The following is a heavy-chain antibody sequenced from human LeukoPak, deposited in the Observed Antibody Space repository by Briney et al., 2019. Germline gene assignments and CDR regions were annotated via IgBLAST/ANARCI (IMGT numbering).Heavy chain of an antibody. V-gene: IGHV3-23*01. D-gene: IGHD2-2*01. CDR2: ISDSGGST. CDR3: AKDRRACSSSSCYYRFDH. CDR1: EFTFSSYA. Sequence: GGSLRLSCAASEFTFSSYAMSWVRQAPGKGLEWVSAISDSGGSTYYADSVKGRFTISRDNSKNTVYLQMNSLRAEDTAVYYCAKDRRACSSSSCYYRFDHWGLGTLVTLSS. J-gene: IGHJ4*02.